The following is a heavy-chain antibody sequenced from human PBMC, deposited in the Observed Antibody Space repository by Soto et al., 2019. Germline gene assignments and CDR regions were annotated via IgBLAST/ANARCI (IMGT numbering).Heavy chain of an antibody. D-gene: IGHD1-20*01. J-gene: IGHJ6*02. V-gene: IGHV2-5*01. Sequence: SGPTLVNPTQTLTMTCTFSGFSLSTSGVGVGWIRQPPGKALEWLALLYWNDDKRYSPSLKSRLTITKDTSKNQVVLTMYNMDPVDTATYYCGHRVSPIRRYNSPNHSNMGCGMDVWGQGTTVTVSS. CDR1: GFSLSTSGVG. CDR3: GHRVSPIRRYNSPNHSNMGCGMDV. CDR2: LYWNDDK.